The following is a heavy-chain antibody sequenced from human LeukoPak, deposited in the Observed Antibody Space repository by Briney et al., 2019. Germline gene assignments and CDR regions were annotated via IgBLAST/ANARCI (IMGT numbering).Heavy chain of an antibody. CDR1: GYTFTSYG. D-gene: IGHD3-10*01. J-gene: IGHJ3*02. V-gene: IGHV1-18*01. CDR3: ARTYYYGSGSHSSPTAFDI. CDR2: ISAYNGNT. Sequence: ASVKVSCKASGYTFTSYGISWVRQAPGQGLEWMGWISAYNGNTNYAQRLQGRVTMTTDTSTSTAYMELRSLRSDDTAVYYCARTYYYGSGSHSSPTAFDIWGQGTMVTVSS.